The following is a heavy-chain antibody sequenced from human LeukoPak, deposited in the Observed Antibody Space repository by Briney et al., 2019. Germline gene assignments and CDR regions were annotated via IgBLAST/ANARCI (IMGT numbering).Heavy chain of an antibody. CDR3: TREDTPDALRLGELSPYSFDY. D-gene: IGHD3-16*02. Sequence: GGSLRLSCTASGFTYGDYAMSWVRQAPGKGLEWVGFIRSKAYGWTTEYAASVKGRFTISRDDSKSIAYLQMNSLKTEDTAVYYCTREDTPDALRLGELSPYSFDYWGQGTLVTVSS. J-gene: IGHJ4*02. CDR1: GFTYGDYA. V-gene: IGHV3-49*04. CDR2: IRSKAYGWTT.